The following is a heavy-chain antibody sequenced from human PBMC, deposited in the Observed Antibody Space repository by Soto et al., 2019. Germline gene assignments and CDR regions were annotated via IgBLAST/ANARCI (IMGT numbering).Heavy chain of an antibody. Sequence: SETLSLTCTVSGGSISSGDHYWSWIRQHPGKGLEWIGYIYYSGSTYYNPSLKSRITISVDTSKNQFSLKLSSVTAADTAVYYCVRGIGGYFHYWGRGSLVTVSS. CDR2: IYYSGST. CDR1: GGSISSGDHY. D-gene: IGHD3-3*01. J-gene: IGHJ4*02. CDR3: VRGIGGYFHY. V-gene: IGHV4-31*03.